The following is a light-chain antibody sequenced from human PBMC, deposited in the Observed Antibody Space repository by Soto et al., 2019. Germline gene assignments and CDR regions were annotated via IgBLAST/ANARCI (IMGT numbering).Light chain of an antibody. V-gene: IGKV3-20*01. CDR1: QSFSDTY. CDR2: AAS. J-gene: IGKJ2*01. CDR3: QHYCSSPYT. Sequence: EIMLTQSPGTLSLSPGESATLSCRASQSFSDTYLGWYQQKPGQAPRLLIFAASYRATGIPNRFSGSGSGTDFTLTISRLEPEDFAVYYCQHYCSSPYTFGQGTKLEIK.